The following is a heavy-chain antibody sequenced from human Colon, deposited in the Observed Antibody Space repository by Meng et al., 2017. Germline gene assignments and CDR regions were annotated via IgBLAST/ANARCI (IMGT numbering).Heavy chain of an antibody. CDR1: GFTFSTHS. Sequence: GSLKISCAASGFTFSTHSMTWVRQAPGKGLEWVSSINKYIFYADSVKDRFTTSRDNARNSLFLQMNSLRAEDTAVYYCARVSRVYYGMDVWGQGTTVNGAS. D-gene: IGHD5-24*01. CDR3: ARVSRVYYGMDV. V-gene: IGHV3-21*01. CDR2: INKYI. J-gene: IGHJ6*01.